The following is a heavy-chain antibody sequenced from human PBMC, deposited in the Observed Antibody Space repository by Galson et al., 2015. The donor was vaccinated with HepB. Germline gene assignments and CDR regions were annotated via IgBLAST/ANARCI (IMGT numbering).Heavy chain of an antibody. CDR3: ARAGRGGIAVAGRPVDAFDI. D-gene: IGHD6-19*01. CDR1: GGTFSSYT. Sequence: SVKVSCKASGGTFSSYTISWVRQAPGQGLEWMGRIIPILGIANYAQKFQGRVTITADKSTSTAYMELSSVTAADTAVYYCARAGRGGIAVAGRPVDAFDIWGQGTMVTVSS. J-gene: IGHJ3*02. V-gene: IGHV1-69*02. CDR2: IIPILGIA.